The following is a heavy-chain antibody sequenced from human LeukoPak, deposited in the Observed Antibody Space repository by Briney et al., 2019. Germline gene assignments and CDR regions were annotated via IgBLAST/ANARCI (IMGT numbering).Heavy chain of an antibody. J-gene: IGHJ4*02. V-gene: IGHV4-39*01. CDR1: GVSTTNGIYY. CDR2: VHNVGST. Sequence: SETLSLTCTVSGVSTTNGIYYWARIRQSPGKGLEWIGSVHNVGSTYYNLSLRSRVTMSIDTSKNQFSWRLNSVTAADTAVYYCARHAEYNSGWHFYLDHWGQGILVTVSS. D-gene: IGHD6-19*01. CDR3: ARHAEYNSGWHFYLDH.